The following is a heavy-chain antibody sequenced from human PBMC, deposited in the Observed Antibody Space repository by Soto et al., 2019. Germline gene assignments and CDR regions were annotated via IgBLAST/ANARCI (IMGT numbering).Heavy chain of an antibody. J-gene: IGHJ6*02. CDR2: INPNSGGT. V-gene: IGHV1-2*02. Sequence: GASVKVSCKASGYTFSGYYIHWLRQAPGQGLEWMGWINPNSGGTNYAQKFQGRVTVTRDTPTSTAYMELGRLTSDDTAVYYWARSLTEGYCTITGCYTRPLYGMDVWGQGTTVTVSS. CDR1: GYTFSGYY. CDR3: ARSLTEGYCTITGCYTRPLYGMDV. D-gene: IGHD2-2*02.